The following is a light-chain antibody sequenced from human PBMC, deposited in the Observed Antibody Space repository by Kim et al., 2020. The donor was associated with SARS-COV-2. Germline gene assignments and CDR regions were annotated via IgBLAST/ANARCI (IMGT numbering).Light chain of an antibody. J-gene: IGKJ2*01. V-gene: IGKV1-5*03. CDR3: QQYNSPVT. Sequence: LSASVGDRVTITCRASQSISSWLAWYQQKPGKAPKLLIYKASSLESGVPSRFSGSGSGTEFTLTISSLQPDDFATYYCQQYNSPVTFGQETKLEI. CDR1: QSISSW. CDR2: KAS.